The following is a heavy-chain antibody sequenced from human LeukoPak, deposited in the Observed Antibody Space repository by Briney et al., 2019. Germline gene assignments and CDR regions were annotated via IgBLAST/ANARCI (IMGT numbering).Heavy chain of an antibody. CDR2: INSDGSST. D-gene: IGHD1-26*01. CDR3: ARDEGELLFGLGY. CDR1: GFTFSSYW. V-gene: IGHV3-74*01. Sequence: PGGSLRLSCAASGFTFSSYWMHWVRHAPGKGLGWVSRINSDGSSTAYADPVKGRFTISRDNAKNTLYLQMNSLRAEDTAVYYCARDEGELLFGLGYWGQGTLVTVSS. J-gene: IGHJ4*02.